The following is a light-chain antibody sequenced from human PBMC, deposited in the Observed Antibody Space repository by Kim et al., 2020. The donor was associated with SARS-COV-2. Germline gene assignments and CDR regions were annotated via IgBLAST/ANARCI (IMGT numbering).Light chain of an antibody. V-gene: IGKV1-39*01. CDR3: QQTYSTSIT. Sequence: DIRLTQSPSSLSASVGDRVTITCRTSESIDIYLNWYQQKPGRAPKLLIYAGSSLQSGVPSRFSAGGSGTDFTLTISSLQPDDFATYYCQQTYSTSITFGPGTTVDIK. CDR2: AGS. CDR1: ESIDIY. J-gene: IGKJ3*01.